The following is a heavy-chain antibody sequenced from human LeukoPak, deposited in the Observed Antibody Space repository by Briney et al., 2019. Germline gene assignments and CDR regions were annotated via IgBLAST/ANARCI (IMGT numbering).Heavy chain of an antibody. CDR3: ATGHMITFGGVIVPPYYFDY. D-gene: IGHD3-16*02. Sequence: GASVKVSCKVSGYTLTELSMHWVRQAPGKGLEWMGGFDTEDGETIYAQKFQGRVTMTEDTSTDTAYMELSSLRSEDTAVYYCATGHMITFGGVIVPPYYFDYWGQGTLVTVSS. CDR2: FDTEDGET. J-gene: IGHJ4*02. CDR1: GYTLTELS. V-gene: IGHV1-24*01.